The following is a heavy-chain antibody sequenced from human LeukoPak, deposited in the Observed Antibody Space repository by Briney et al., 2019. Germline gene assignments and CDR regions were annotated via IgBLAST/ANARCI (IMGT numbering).Heavy chain of an antibody. D-gene: IGHD3-22*01. J-gene: IGHJ3*02. CDR1: GFTFSSYG. CDR3: AKVHTIGYDAFDI. Sequence: GGSLRLSCAASGFTFSSYGMSWVRQAPGKGLEWVSAISGSGGSTYYADSVKGRFTISRDNSKNTLYLQMNSLRAEDTAVYYCAKVHTIGYDAFDIWGQGTMVTVSS. V-gene: IGHV3-23*01. CDR2: ISGSGGST.